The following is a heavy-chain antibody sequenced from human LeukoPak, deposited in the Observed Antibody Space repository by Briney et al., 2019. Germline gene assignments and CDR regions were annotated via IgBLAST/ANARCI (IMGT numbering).Heavy chain of an antibody. V-gene: IGHV4-39*07. CDR3: GRVWVRVIIDF. Sequence: SETLSLTCTVSGGSISSRSYYWGWIRQPPGKGLEWIGNIYYSGSSYYNPSLKSRVTISVDTSKNQFSLKLTSVTAADTAVYYCGRVWVRVIIDFWGQGTLVTVSS. CDR2: IYYSGSS. CDR1: GGSISSRSYY. J-gene: IGHJ4*02. D-gene: IGHD3-10*01.